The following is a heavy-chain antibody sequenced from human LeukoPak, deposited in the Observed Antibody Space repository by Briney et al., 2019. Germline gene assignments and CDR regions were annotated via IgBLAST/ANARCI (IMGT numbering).Heavy chain of an antibody. V-gene: IGHV4-61*02. CDR1: GGSISSGSYY. Sequence: SETLSLTCTVSGGSISSGSYYWSWIRQPAGKGLEWIGRIYTSGSTYYNPSLKSRVTISVDTSKNQFSLKLSSVTAADTAVYYCARRTVAGATVEYYFDYWGQGTLVTVSS. D-gene: IGHD1-26*01. CDR2: IYTSGST. CDR3: ARRTVAGATVEYYFDY. J-gene: IGHJ4*02.